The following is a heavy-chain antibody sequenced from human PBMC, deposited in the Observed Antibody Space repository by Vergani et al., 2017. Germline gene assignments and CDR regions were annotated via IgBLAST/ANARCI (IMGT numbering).Heavy chain of an antibody. CDR2: IWYDGSNK. D-gene: IGHD3-10*01. Sequence: VQLLESGGGLLQLGGSLRLSCAASGLPFSSYAMSGVRQAPGKGLEWVAVIWYDGSNKYYADSVKGRFTISRDNSKNTLYLQMSSLKTEDTAVYYCTTGLWFGELSFYWGQGTLVTVSS. V-gene: IGHV3-33*08. J-gene: IGHJ4*02. CDR1: GLPFSSYA. CDR3: TTGLWFGELSFY.